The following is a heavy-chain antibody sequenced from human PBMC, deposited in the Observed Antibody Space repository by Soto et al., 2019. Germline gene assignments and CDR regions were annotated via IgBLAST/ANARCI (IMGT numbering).Heavy chain of an antibody. J-gene: IGHJ4*02. V-gene: IGHV1-8*01. Sequence: VASVKVSCKASGYTFTHYDIYWVRQATGQGLEWIGWMNPYSGNTGYIQKFQGRVTLTRDTSISTAYMELSSLRSEDTAIYYCARGLRGTSEDYWGQGTLVTVSS. D-gene: IGHD3-10*01. CDR2: MNPYSGNT. CDR3: ARGLRGTSEDY. CDR1: GYTFTHYD.